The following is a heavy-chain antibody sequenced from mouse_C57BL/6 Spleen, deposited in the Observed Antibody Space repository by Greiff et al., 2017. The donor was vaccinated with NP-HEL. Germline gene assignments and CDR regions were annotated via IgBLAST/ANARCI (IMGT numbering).Heavy chain of an antibody. D-gene: IGHD1-1*02. CDR2: ISSKSSNYAT. CDR1: GFTFNTYA. CDR3: VSGISPSYYAMDY. Sequence: DVQLVESGGGLVQPKGSLKLSCAASGFTFNTYAMHWVRQAPGKGLEWVARISSKSSNYATYYADSVKDRFTISRDDSQSMLYLQMNNLKTEDTAMYYCVSGISPSYYAMDYWGQGTSVTVSS. V-gene: IGHV10-3*01. J-gene: IGHJ4*01.